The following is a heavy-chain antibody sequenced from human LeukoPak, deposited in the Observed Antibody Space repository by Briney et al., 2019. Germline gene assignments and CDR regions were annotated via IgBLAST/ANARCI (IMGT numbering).Heavy chain of an antibody. CDR3: ARLPDISGWPFDY. D-gene: IGHD6-19*01. J-gene: IGHJ4*02. Sequence: PSETLSLTCTASDDSINRDFWTWIRQPPGKGLEWIGYIRHSGRTEYNPSLQNRATISIDRSKNQFSLRLTSVTAADTAIYYCARLPDISGWPFDYWGQGMLVTVSS. V-gene: IGHV4-59*01. CDR2: IRHSGRT. CDR1: DDSINRDF.